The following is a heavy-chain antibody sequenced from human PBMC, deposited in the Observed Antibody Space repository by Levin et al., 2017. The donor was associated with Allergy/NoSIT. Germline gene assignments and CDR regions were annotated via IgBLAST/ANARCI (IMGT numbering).Heavy chain of an antibody. D-gene: IGHD3-10*01. CDR1: GFTFSSYA. CDR2: ISGSGGST. V-gene: IGHV3-23*01. CDR3: AKDWGWFGEFLYYYGMDV. J-gene: IGHJ6*02. Sequence: LSLTCAASGFTFSSYAMSWVRQAPGKGLEWVSAISGSGGSTYYADSVKGRFTISRDNSKNTLYLQMNSLRAEDTAVYYCAKDWGWFGEFLYYYGMDVWGQGTTVTVSS.